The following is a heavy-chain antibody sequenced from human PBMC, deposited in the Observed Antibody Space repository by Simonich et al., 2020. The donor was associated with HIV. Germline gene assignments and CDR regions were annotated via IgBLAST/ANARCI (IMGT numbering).Heavy chain of an antibody. V-gene: IGHV4-34*01. CDR1: GGSFSGYY. CDR2: INHSGTT. J-gene: IGHJ3*02. D-gene: IGHD3-16*02. CDR3: ASRRAVDYDYVWGSYRYTGAFDI. Sequence: QVQLQQWGAGLLKPSETLSLTCAVYGGSFSGYYWSWIRQPPGKGLAWLGEINHSGTTNSHQYRKSRVTISVDTSKNQFSPKLSAVTAADTAVYYCASRRAVDYDYVWGSYRYTGAFDIWGQGTMVTVSS.